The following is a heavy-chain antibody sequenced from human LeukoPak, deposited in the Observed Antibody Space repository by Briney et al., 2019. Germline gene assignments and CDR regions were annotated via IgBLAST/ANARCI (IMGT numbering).Heavy chain of an antibody. CDR3: ARGSAYSH. V-gene: IGHV3-66*02. CDR2: IYSGGSI. D-gene: IGHD3-22*01. J-gene: IGHJ4*02. Sequence: GGSLRLSCAASGFTVSSNYMSWVRQAPGKGLGWVSVIYSGGSIYYSDSVKGRFTISRDNSKNMLYLQMSSLRPEDTAVYYCARGSAYSHWGQGTLVTVSS. CDR1: GFTVSSNY.